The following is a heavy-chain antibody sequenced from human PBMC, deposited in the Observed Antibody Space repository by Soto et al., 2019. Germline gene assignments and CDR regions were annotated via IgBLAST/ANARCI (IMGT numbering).Heavy chain of an antibody. D-gene: IGHD3-9*01. J-gene: IGHJ3*02. V-gene: IGHV5-51*01. CDR3: ARTRYFDWLLGDAFDI. Sequence: GESLKISCKGSGYSFTSYWIGWVRQMPGKGLEWMGIIYPGDSDTRYSPSFQGQVTISADKSISTAYLQWSSLKASDTAMYYCARTRYFDWLLGDAFDIWGQGTMVTVSS. CDR2: IYPGDSDT. CDR1: GYSFTSYW.